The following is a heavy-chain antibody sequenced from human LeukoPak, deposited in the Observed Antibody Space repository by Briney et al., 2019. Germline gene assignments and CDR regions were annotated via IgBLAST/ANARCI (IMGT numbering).Heavy chain of an antibody. Sequence: PSETLSLTCTASGCSISGQYWNLIRQPPGKGLEWIGYIYYSGITKYSPSLKSRVTISVDTSKNQFSLRLTSVTAADTAVYYCARTSYHYNSGDYGWYFDYWGQGTLVTVSA. D-gene: IGHD3-10*01. J-gene: IGHJ4*02. CDR1: GCSISGQY. CDR3: ARTSYHYNSGDYGWYFDY. CDR2: IYYSGIT. V-gene: IGHV4-59*11.